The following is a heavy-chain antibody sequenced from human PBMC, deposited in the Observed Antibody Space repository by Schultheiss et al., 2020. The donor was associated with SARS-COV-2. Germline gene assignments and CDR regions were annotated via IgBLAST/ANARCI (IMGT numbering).Heavy chain of an antibody. D-gene: IGHD2-8*01. CDR3: ARVLGTYRMRDAFDI. V-gene: IGHV3-53*01. CDR2: LYSGGST. J-gene: IGHJ3*02. CDR1: GFTVSSND. Sequence: GESLKISCAASGFTVSSNDMSWVRQAPGKGLEWVSLLYSGGSTYYADSVKGRFTIIRDHSKNTLHLQMNSLRAEDTAVYYCARVLGTYRMRDAFDIWGQGTTVTVSS.